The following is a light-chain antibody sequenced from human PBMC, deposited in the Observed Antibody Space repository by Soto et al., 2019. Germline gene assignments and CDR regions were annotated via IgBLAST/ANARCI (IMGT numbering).Light chain of an antibody. CDR3: QQLHSYPLT. CDR2: AAS. Sequence: DIQLTXXPSFLSASEGDRVTITCRASQAISSYLAWYQQKPGKAPILLIYAASTLQSGVPSRFSGSGSGTEFTLTISSLQPEDFVTYYCQQLHSYPLTFGGGTKVEIK. V-gene: IGKV1-9*01. J-gene: IGKJ4*01. CDR1: QAISSY.